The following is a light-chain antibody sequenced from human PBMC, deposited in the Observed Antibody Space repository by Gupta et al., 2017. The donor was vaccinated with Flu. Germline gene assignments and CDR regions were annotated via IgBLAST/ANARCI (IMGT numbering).Light chain of an antibody. CDR1: SSDIGAYNF. CDR3: SSYTTANTLL. Sequence: QSALTQPASLSGSSGQSITIACTGTSSDIGAYNFVSWYQQNPGKAPKIIIYEVNYRTAGVSSRFSGSKSGNTASLIISGLQVEDEADYYCSSYTTANTLLFGGGTKLTVL. CDR2: EVN. J-gene: IGLJ3*02. V-gene: IGLV2-14*01.